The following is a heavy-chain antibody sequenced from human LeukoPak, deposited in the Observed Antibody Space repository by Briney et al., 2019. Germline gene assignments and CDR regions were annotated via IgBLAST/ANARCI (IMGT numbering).Heavy chain of an antibody. CDR1: GGSISNYY. V-gene: IGHV4-59*08. CDR3: ARQGSYFQGWFDP. D-gene: IGHD3-10*01. J-gene: IGHJ5*02. CDR2: VNHSGSI. Sequence: PSETLSLTCTVSGGSISNYYWSWIRQPPGTGLEWIGYVNHSGSIYYNPSLKSRVTISVDTSKNQFSLKLRSVTAADTAVYYCARQGSYFQGWFDPWGQGTLVTVSS.